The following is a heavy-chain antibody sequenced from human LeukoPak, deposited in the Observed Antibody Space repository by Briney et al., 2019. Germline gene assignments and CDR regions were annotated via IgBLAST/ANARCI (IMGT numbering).Heavy chain of an antibody. J-gene: IGHJ6*04. D-gene: IGHD3-3*01. Sequence: GGSLSLSCAASGCTFDDYAMHWVRQPAGRGVEGVSGISWNSGSIGYADSVKARFTISRDNANNSLYLQMNRLRAEVTVLYYCAKGLRFLEWYMDVWSKGTTVTVSS. CDR1: GCTFDDYA. CDR3: AKGLRFLEWYMDV. V-gene: IGHV3-9*01. CDR2: ISWNSGSI.